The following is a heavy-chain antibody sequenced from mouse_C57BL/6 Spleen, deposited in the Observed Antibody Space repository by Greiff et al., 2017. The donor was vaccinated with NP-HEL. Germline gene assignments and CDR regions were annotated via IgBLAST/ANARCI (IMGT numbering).Heavy chain of an antibody. D-gene: IGHD2-4*01. CDR1: GFTFSDYY. J-gene: IGHJ4*01. CDR3: ARRGDYDGDYYAMDY. Sequence: EVQGVESGGGLVQPGGSLKLSCAASGFTFSDYYMYWVRQTPEKRLEWVAYISNGGGSTYYPDTVKGRFTISRDNAKNTLYLQMSRLKSDDTAMYYCARRGDYDGDYYAMDYWGQGTSVTVSS. CDR2: ISNGGGST. V-gene: IGHV5-12*01.